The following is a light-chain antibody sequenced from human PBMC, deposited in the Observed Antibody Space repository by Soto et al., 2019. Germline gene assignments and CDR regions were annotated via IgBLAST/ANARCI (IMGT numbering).Light chain of an antibody. Sequence: EIVLTQSPGTLSLSPGERATLSCRASQSVSSTYFAWDQQKPGQAPRLLIYGASSSATGIPDRFSGSGSGTDFTLTISRLEPEDFAVYYCQHYGSLVLTFGGGTKVEIK. V-gene: IGKV3-20*01. CDR1: QSVSSTY. CDR2: GAS. J-gene: IGKJ4*01. CDR3: QHYGSLVLT.